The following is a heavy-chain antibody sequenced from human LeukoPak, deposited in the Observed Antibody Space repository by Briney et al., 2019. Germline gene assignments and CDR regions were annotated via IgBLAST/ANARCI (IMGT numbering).Heavy chain of an antibody. Sequence: SSETLSLTCAVSGYSITSTYWWGWIRQTPGTGLEWIGSLHHSGSTSYSPSLKSRVTISADTSKNQFSLRLSSVTAADTAVYYCARVGGDHSTGHYSVDYWGQGTLDTVSS. CDR1: GYSITSTYW. D-gene: IGHD3-22*01. CDR2: LHHSGST. CDR3: ARVGGDHSTGHYSVDY. V-gene: IGHV4-38-2*01. J-gene: IGHJ4*02.